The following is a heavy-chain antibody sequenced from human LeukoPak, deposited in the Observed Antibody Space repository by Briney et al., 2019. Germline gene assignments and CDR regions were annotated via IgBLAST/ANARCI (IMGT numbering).Heavy chain of an antibody. V-gene: IGHV4-38-2*01. Sequence: PSETLSLTCAVSGYSISSGYYWGWIRQPPGKGLEWIGSIYHSGSTYYNPSLKSRVTISVDTSKNQFSLKLSSVTAADTAVYYCANLWGYSYGHHYFDYWGQGTLVTVSS. J-gene: IGHJ4*02. CDR3: ANLWGYSYGHHYFDY. CDR2: IYHSGST. D-gene: IGHD5-18*01. CDR1: GYSISSGYY.